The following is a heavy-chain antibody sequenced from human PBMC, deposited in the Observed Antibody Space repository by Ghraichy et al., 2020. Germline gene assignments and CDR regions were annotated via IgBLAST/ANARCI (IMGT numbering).Heavy chain of an antibody. CDR2: IWYDGSNK. Sequence: GGSLRLSCAASGFTFSSYGMHWVRQAPGKGLEWVAVIWYDGSNKHYADSVKGRFTISRDNSKNTLYLQMSRLRAEDTAVYYCARVSSPQRYYYDSSVDYWGQGTLVTVSS. CDR1: GFTFSSYG. D-gene: IGHD3-22*01. J-gene: IGHJ4*02. V-gene: IGHV3-33*01. CDR3: ARVSSPQRYYYDSSVDY.